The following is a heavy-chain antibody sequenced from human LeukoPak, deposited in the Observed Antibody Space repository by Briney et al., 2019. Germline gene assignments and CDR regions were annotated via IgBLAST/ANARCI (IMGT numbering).Heavy chain of an antibody. D-gene: IGHD3-22*01. Sequence: GGSLRLSCAASGFTFSSYAMSWVRQAPGKGLEWVANIKQDGSEKYYVDSVKGRFTISRDNAKNSLYLQMNSLRAEDTAVYYCARKGDYYDSSGYYLDYWGQGTLVTVSS. V-gene: IGHV3-7*01. J-gene: IGHJ4*02. CDR2: IKQDGSEK. CDR1: GFTFSSYA. CDR3: ARKGDYYDSSGYYLDY.